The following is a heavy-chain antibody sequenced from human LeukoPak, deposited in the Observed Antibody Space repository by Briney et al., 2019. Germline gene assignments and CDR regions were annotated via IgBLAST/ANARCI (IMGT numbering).Heavy chain of an antibody. D-gene: IGHD1-26*01. CDR1: GFTFSSYG. CDR2: IWYDGSNK. V-gene: IGHV3-33*01. CDR3: ARESGGSYFDI. J-gene: IGHJ3*02. Sequence: GRSLRLSCAASGFTFSSYGMHWVRQAPGKGLEWVAVIWYDGSNKYYADSVKGRFTISRDNSKNTLYLQMNSLRAEDTAVYYCARESGGSYFDIWGQGTMVTVSS.